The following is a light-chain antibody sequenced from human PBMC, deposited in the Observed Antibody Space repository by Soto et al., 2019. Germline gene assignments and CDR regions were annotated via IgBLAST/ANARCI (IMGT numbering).Light chain of an antibody. CDR3: AAWDDSLSGPV. Sequence: QSVVTQPPSASGTPGQRVTISCSGSSSNIGSNYVFWYQQLPGTAPKPLIYRNNQRPSGVPDRFSGSKSGTSASLAISGRRSEDEADYYCAAWDDSLSGPVFGRGTKLTVL. J-gene: IGLJ2*01. V-gene: IGLV1-47*01. CDR1: SSNIGSNY. CDR2: RNN.